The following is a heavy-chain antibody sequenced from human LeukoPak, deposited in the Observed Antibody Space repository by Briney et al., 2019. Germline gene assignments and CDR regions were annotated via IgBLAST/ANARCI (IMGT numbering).Heavy chain of an antibody. D-gene: IGHD6-19*01. J-gene: IGHJ4*02. CDR2: SYHDGST. V-gene: IGHV4-38-2*02. Sequence: SETLSLTCTVSRYSISSGYYWGWIRQPPGKGLEWIGNSYHDGSTYYNPSLKSRVTISVDTSKNQFSLKLNSVTAADTAVYYCARSGASSSGRPLDYWGQGTLVIVSS. CDR1: RYSISSGYY. CDR3: ARSGASSSGRPLDY.